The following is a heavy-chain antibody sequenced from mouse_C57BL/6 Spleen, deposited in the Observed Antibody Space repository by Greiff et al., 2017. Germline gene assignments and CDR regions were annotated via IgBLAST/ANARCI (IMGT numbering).Heavy chain of an antibody. Sequence: EVQRVESGGGLVQPGGSLSLSCAASGFTFTDYYMSWVRQPPGKALEWLGFIRNKANGYTTEYSASVKGRFTISRDNSQSILYLQMNALRAEDSATYYCARIIYDCYYKGMDYGGQGTSVTVSS. J-gene: IGHJ4*01. D-gene: IGHD2-3*01. CDR2: IRNKANGYTT. CDR3: ARIIYDCYYKGMDY. CDR1: GFTFTDYY. V-gene: IGHV7-3*01.